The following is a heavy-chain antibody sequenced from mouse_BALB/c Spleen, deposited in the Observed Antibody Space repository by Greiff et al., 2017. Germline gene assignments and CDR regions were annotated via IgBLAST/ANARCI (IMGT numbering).Heavy chain of an antibody. CDR3: ALLLRYPGPY. V-gene: IGHV1-7*01. J-gene: IGHJ2*01. D-gene: IGHD1-1*01. CDR1: GYTFTSYW. CDR2: INPSTGYT. Sequence: QVQLQQSGAELAKPGASVKMSCKASGYTFTSYWMHWVKQRPGQGLEWIGYINPSTGYTEYNQKFKDKATLTADKSSSTAYMQLSSLTSEDSAVYYFALLLRYPGPYWGQGTTLTVSS.